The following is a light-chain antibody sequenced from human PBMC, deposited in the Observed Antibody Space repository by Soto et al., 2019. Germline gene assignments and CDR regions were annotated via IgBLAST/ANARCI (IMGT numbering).Light chain of an antibody. CDR1: QSVNRY. CDR2: DAS. CDR3: QQYNDYPWT. V-gene: IGKV3-11*01. Sequence: EIVLTQSPATLSLSPGERATLSCWASQSVNRYLVWYQQKPGQAPRLLMYDASKRATGIPARFSGSGSGTEFTLTISSLQPDDFATYYCQQYNDYPWTFGQGTKVDI. J-gene: IGKJ1*01.